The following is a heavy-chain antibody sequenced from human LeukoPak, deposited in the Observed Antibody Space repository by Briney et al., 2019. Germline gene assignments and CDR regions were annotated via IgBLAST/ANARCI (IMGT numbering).Heavy chain of an antibody. D-gene: IGHD5-12*01. CDR1: GFTFSSYT. Sequence: GGSLRLSCAASGFTFSSYTMNWVRQPPGKGLEWVSNIGTSSTTIYYADSVKGRFTISRDNAKNTLYLQMNSLRSDDTAVYYCARGGNTRFDYWGQGTLVTVSS. CDR3: ARGGNTRFDY. V-gene: IGHV3-48*01. J-gene: IGHJ4*02. CDR2: IGTSSTTI.